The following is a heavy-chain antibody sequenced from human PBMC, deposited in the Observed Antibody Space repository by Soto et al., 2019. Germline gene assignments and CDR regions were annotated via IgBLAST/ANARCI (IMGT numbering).Heavy chain of an antibody. CDR1: GYTFTGYY. V-gene: IGHV1-2*04. Sequence: QVQLVQSGAEVKKPGASVKVSCKASGYTFTGYYVHWVRQAPGQGLEWMGWINPNSGGTNYAQKFQGWVTMTRDTSISTAYMELSRLRSNDTAVYYCARDHRADDILTGLYYYYGMDVWGQGTTVTVSS. J-gene: IGHJ6*02. CDR3: ARDHRADDILTGLYYYYGMDV. D-gene: IGHD3-9*01. CDR2: INPNSGGT.